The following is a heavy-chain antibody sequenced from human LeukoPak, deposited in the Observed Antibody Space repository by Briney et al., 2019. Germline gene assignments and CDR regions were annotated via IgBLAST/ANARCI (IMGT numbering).Heavy chain of an antibody. J-gene: IGHJ4*02. CDR3: ARYHYDSSGYLSAFDY. CDR1: GYTFTGYY. CDR2: INPNSGGT. D-gene: IGHD3-22*01. V-gene: IGHV1-2*02. Sequence: ASVKVSCKASGYTFTGYYMHWVRQAPGQGLEWMGWINPNSGGTNYAQKFQGRVTMTRDTSISTAYMELSRLRSDDTAVYYCARYHYDSSGYLSAFDYWGQGTLVTVSS.